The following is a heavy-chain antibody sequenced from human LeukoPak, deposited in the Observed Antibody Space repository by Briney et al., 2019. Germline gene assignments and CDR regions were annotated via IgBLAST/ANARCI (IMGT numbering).Heavy chain of an antibody. CDR3: ARSRNAYEYYFDY. Sequence: GDSLKISCRGSGYRFTSFWIGWVRQMPGKGLEWMGIIYPDDSDTRYSPSFQGQVTISADISISTAYLQWSSLKASDTAMYYCARSRNAYEYYFDYWAQGTLVSVSS. CDR2: IYPDDSDT. J-gene: IGHJ4*02. D-gene: IGHD5-24*01. CDR1: GYRFTSFW. V-gene: IGHV5-51*01.